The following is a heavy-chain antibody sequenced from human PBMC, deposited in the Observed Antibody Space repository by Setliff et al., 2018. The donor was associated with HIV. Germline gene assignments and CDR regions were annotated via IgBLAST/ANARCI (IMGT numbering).Heavy chain of an antibody. CDR2: IYPGDSDT. Sequence: AGESLTISCKGSGYSFTSYWIGWVRQMPGKGLEWMGIIYPGDSDTRYSPSFQGQVTISADKSISTAYLQWSSLKASDTAMYYCARQGCSSTSCYKDYYYYYGMDVWGQGTTVTVSS. D-gene: IGHD2-2*02. J-gene: IGHJ6*02. CDR3: ARQGCSSTSCYKDYYYYYGMDV. V-gene: IGHV5-51*01. CDR1: GYSFTSYW.